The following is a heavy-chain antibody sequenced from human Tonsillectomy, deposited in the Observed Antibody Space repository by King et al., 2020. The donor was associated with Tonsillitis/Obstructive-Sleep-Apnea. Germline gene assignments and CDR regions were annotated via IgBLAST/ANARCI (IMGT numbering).Heavy chain of an antibody. J-gene: IGHJ4*02. Sequence: VQLQESGGGVVQPGRSLRLSCAASGFKFSSYAMHWVRQAPGKGLEWVAFISYDGSNKYYADSVKGRFTISRDNSKNTLFLQMNSLRVEDTAVYYCARSIQGWHYFDYWGQGTLVTVSS. CDR1: GFKFSSYA. CDR3: ARSIQGWHYFDY. D-gene: IGHD6-19*01. V-gene: IGHV3-30*04. CDR2: ISYDGSNK.